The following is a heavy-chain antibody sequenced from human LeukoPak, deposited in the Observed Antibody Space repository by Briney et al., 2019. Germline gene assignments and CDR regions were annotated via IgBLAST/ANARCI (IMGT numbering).Heavy chain of an antibody. D-gene: IGHD6-13*01. CDR3: ARYGYSSSWYPIEYYYYYMDV. CDR2: IYYSGST. CDR1: GFTFSSYE. Sequence: GSLRLSCAASGFTFSSYEMNWIRQPPGKGLEWIGSIYYSGSTYYNPSLKSRVTISVDTSKNQFTLKLSSVTAADTAVYYCARYGYSSSWYPIEYYYYYMDVWGKGTTVTVSS. V-gene: IGHV4-39*06. J-gene: IGHJ6*03.